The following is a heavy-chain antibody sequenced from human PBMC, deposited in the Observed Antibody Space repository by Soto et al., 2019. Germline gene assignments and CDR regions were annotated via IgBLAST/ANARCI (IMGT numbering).Heavy chain of an antibody. Sequence: RASVKVSCKASGYTLTSYGIHWVRQAPGQRLEWTGWINAGNGNTKYSEKFQGRVTITRDTSASTAYLEPSSLRSEDTAVYYCARDPNDSSAYYHHYYYGMDVWGQGTTVTVSS. D-gene: IGHD3-22*01. CDR3: ARDPNDSSAYYHHYYYGMDV. V-gene: IGHV1-3*01. CDR2: INAGNGNT. J-gene: IGHJ6*02. CDR1: GYTLTSYG.